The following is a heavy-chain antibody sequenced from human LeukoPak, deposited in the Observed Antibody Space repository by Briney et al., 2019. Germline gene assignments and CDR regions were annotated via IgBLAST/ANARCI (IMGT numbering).Heavy chain of an antibody. Sequence: GGSLRLSCAASGFSFSRNAMSWLRQPPGKGLEWVSGVGATDADASYADSVKGRFTISRDNSRSTVYLLMNNVRAEDTAVYYCGTHDTIVGVSWGQGNLVTVSS. CDR3: GTHDTIVGVS. CDR1: GFSFSRNA. CDR2: VGATDADA. V-gene: IGHV3-23*01. D-gene: IGHD1-26*01. J-gene: IGHJ4*02.